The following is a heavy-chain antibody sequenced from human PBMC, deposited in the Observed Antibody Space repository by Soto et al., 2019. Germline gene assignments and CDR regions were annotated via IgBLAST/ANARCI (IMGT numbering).Heavy chain of an antibody. D-gene: IGHD4-17*01. Sequence: ASVKVSCKASGYTFTSYDINWVRQATGQGLEWMGWMNPNSGNTGYAQKFQGRVTMTRNTSISTAYMELSSLRSEDTAVYYCARAPFSKSKSTVTTFDPWGQGTLVTVSS. CDR1: GYTFTSYD. CDR3: ARAPFSKSKSTVTTFDP. V-gene: IGHV1-8*01. J-gene: IGHJ5*02. CDR2: MNPNSGNT.